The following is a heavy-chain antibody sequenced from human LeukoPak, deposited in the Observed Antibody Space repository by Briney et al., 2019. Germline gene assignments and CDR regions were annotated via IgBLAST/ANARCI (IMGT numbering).Heavy chain of an antibody. D-gene: IGHD2-2*01. J-gene: IGHJ6*02. CDR1: GYSFITYR. V-gene: IGHV5-51*01. CDR3: ARRDGYCSSTSCYADYYYGMDV. CDR2: IYPGDSDT. Sequence: GESLKISCKGSGYSFITYRIGWVRKLPGKGLEWMGIIYPGDSDTRYSPSFQGQVTISVDKSISTAYLLWSSLKASDTAMYYCARRDGYCSSTSCYADYYYGMDVWGQGTTVTVSS.